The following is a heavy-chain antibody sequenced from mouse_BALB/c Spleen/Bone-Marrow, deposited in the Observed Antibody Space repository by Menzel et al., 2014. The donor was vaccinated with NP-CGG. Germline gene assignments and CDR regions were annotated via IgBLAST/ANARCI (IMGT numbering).Heavy chain of an antibody. D-gene: IGHD1-1*01. CDR3: ASYYYGSSLFAY. Sequence: EVQLQQSGAELVKPGASVKLSCTASGFNIKDTYMHWVKQRPEQGLEWIGRIDPANGNTKYDPKFQGKATITADISSNTAYLQLSSLTSEDTAVYYCASYYYGSSLFAYWGQGTLVTVSA. CDR2: IDPANGNT. CDR1: GFNIKDTY. V-gene: IGHV14-3*02. J-gene: IGHJ3*01.